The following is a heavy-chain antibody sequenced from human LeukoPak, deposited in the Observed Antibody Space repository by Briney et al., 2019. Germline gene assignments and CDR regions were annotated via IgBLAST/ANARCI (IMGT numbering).Heavy chain of an antibody. Sequence: SETLSLTCTVSGGSISSYYWSWIRQPPGKGLEWIGYIYYSGSTNYNPSLKSRVTMSVDTSKNQFSLKLSSVTAADTAVYYCARHARERIAVAGDYYYYHMDVWGRGTTVTVSS. V-gene: IGHV4-59*08. CDR1: GGSISSYY. D-gene: IGHD6-19*01. CDR2: IYYSGST. J-gene: IGHJ6*03. CDR3: ARHARERIAVAGDYYYYHMDV.